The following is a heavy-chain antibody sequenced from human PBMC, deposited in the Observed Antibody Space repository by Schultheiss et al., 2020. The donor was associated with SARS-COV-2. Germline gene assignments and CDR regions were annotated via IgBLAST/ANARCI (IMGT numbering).Heavy chain of an antibody. CDR2: IYHSGST. J-gene: IGHJ4*02. CDR1: GGSISSSSYY. D-gene: IGHD2-15*01. Sequence: SETLSLTCTVSGGSISSSSYYRGWIRQPPGKGLEWIGSIYHSGSTNYNPSLKSRVTISVDTSKNQFSLKLSSVTAADTAVYYCASDPLICSGGSCYPSHFDYWGQGTLVTVSS. V-gene: IGHV4-39*07. CDR3: ASDPLICSGGSCYPSHFDY.